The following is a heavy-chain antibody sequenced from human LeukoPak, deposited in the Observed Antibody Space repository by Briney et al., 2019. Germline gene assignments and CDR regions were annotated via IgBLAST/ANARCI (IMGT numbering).Heavy chain of an antibody. J-gene: IGHJ5*02. CDR3: ARGYQLGSYLWFDP. CDR2: INHSGST. D-gene: IGHD2-2*01. V-gene: IGHV4-39*07. Sequence: PSETLSLTCTVSGGSISSSGYYWSWIRQPPGKGLEWIGEINHSGSTNYNPSLKSRVTISVDTSKNQFSLKLSSVTAADTAVYYCARGYQLGSYLWFDPWGQGTLVTVSS. CDR1: GGSISSSGYY.